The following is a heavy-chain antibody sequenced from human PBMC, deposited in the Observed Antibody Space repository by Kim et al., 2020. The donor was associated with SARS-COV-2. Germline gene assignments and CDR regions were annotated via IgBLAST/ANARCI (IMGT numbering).Heavy chain of an antibody. J-gene: IGHJ4*02. Sequence: GGSLRLSCAASGFTFSSYSMNWVRQAPGKGLEWVSYISSSSSTIYYADSVKGRFTISRDNAKNSLYLQMNSLRDEDTAVYYCARDGYYDSSGYYFDYWGQGTLVTVSS. CDR2: ISSSSSTI. CDR1: GFTFSSYS. V-gene: IGHV3-48*02. CDR3: ARDGYYDSSGYYFDY. D-gene: IGHD3-22*01.